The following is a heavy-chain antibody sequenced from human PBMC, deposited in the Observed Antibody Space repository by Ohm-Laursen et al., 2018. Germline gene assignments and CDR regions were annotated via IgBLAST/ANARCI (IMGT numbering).Heavy chain of an antibody. V-gene: IGHV3-33*01. Sequence: SSLRLSCTASGFTFSRYGMHWARQAPGKGLEWVAIIYYDGLNKYYADSVKGRFTISKDNSNNTLYLQMDSLRAEDTAVYYCARSHVHDFGDYLDFWGQGTLVTVSS. CDR2: IYYDGLNK. D-gene: IGHD4-17*01. CDR1: GFTFSRYG. CDR3: ARSHVHDFGDYLDF. J-gene: IGHJ4*02.